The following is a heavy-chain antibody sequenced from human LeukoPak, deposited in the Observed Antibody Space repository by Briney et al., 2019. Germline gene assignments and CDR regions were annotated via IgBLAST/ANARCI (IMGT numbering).Heavy chain of an antibody. V-gene: IGHV3-21*01. Sequence: GGSLRLSCEVSGFTSSTYTMNWVRQAPGKGLEWVSSISSSSIYIYYADSVKGRFINSRDNAKNSLYLQISSLRAEDTAMYYCAREERDGYNYYWYFDLWGRGTLVTVSS. CDR3: AREERDGYNYYWYFDL. CDR1: GFTSSTYT. J-gene: IGHJ2*01. CDR2: ISSSSIYI. D-gene: IGHD5-24*01.